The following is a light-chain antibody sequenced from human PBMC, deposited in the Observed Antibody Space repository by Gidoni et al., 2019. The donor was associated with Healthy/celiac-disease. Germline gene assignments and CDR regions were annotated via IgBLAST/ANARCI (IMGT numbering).Light chain of an antibody. CDR3: QQRSNWPPALT. CDR1: QSVSSY. J-gene: IGKJ4*01. V-gene: IGKV3-11*01. Sequence: EIVLTQSPATLSLSPGERATLSCRASQSVSSYLAWYQQKPGQAPRLLIYDASNRATGIPARFSGSGSGTDFTLTIGSLEPEDFAVYYCQQRSNWPPALTFXGXTKVEIK. CDR2: DAS.